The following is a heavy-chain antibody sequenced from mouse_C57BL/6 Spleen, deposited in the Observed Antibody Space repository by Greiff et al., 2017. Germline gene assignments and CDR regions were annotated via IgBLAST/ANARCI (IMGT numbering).Heavy chain of an antibody. CDR2: ISSGSSTI. CDR3: AGNYYDAFAY. J-gene: IGHJ3*01. Sequence: EVLLVESGGGLVKPGGSLKLSCAASGFTFSDYGMHWVRQAPEKGLEWVAYISSGSSTIYYAATVKGRFTISRDNAKNTLFLQMTSLGSEDTAMCYCAGNYYDAFAYWGQGTLVTVSA. D-gene: IGHD1-1*01. CDR1: GFTFSDYG. V-gene: IGHV5-17*01.